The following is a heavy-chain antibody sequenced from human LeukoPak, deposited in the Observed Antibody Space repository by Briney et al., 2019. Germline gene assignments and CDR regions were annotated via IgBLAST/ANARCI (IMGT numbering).Heavy chain of an antibody. V-gene: IGHV1-69*13. J-gene: IGHJ5*02. CDR3: ARIIMSGGITIFGVVISGKGAANWFDP. D-gene: IGHD3-3*01. CDR2: IIPIFGTA. CDR1: GGTFSSYA. Sequence: SVKVSCKASGGTFSSYAISWVRQAPGQGLEWMGGIIPIFGTANYAQKFQGRVTITADESTSTAYMELSSLRSEDTAVYYCARIIMSGGITIFGVVISGKGAANWFDPWGQGTLVTVSS.